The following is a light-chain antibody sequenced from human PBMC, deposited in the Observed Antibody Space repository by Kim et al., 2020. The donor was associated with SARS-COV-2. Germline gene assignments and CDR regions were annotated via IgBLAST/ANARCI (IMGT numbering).Light chain of an antibody. J-gene: IGKJ2*01. CDR1: QRVSGD. CDR2: AVS. CDR3: QQYNVWPPLT. V-gene: IGKV3-15*01. Sequence: VSPGERATLSCRASQRVSGDLAWYQKRPGQAPRLLIYAVSTRAPGIPARFSGSGYGTEFSLTINSLQSEDFAVYYCQQYNVWPPLTFGPGTKLEIK.